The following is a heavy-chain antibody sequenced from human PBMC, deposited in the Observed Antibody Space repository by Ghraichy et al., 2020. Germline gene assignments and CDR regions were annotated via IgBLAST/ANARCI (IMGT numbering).Heavy chain of an antibody. V-gene: IGHV4-39*01. D-gene: IGHD5-12*01. CDR2: IYYSGST. CDR3: ARLDAGGYDSFYYYFYGMDV. J-gene: IGHJ6*01. Sequence: SQTLSLTCTVSGGSISSSSYYWGWIRQPPGKGLEWIGSIYYSGSTYYNPSLKSRVTISVDTSKNQFSLRLSSVTAADPAVYYCARLDAGGYDSFYYYFYGMDVWGQGTTVTVSS. CDR1: GGSISSSSYY.